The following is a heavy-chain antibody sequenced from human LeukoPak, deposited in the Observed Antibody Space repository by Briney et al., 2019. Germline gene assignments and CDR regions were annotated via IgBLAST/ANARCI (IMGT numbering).Heavy chain of an antibody. CDR2: LRSDGINT. J-gene: IGHJ5*02. Sequence: GGPLRLSCAASGFTFSSTSGMHWVRQAPGKGLEWVAFLRSDGINTDYADSVKGRFTISRDNSKKALYLRMNSLRVEDTAVYYCAKDLGQWLVFRSNWFDPWGQGTLVTVSS. CDR1: GFTFSSTSG. V-gene: IGHV3-30*02. D-gene: IGHD6-19*01. CDR3: AKDLGQWLVFRSNWFDP.